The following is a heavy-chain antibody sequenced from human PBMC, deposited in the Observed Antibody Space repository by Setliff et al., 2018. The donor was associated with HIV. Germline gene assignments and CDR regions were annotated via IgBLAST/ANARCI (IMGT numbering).Heavy chain of an antibody. D-gene: IGHD5-12*01. CDR2: VYTSGST. CDR3: ARQPLYNDYDWRSYYFDY. V-gene: IGHV4-59*08. CDR1: GGSISSHC. J-gene: IGHJ4*02. Sequence: SETLSLTCTVSGGSISSHCWSWIRQSPGKALEWIGHVYTSGSTDYNPSLNSRLTISIDTSKNQFSLKLRSVTAADTAVYYCARQPLYNDYDWRSYYFDYWGQGSLVTVSS.